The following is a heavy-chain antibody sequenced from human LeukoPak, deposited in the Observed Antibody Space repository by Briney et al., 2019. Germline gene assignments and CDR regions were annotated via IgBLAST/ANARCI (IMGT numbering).Heavy chain of an antibody. CDR1: GFTFSSYA. D-gene: IGHD6-6*01. V-gene: IGHV3-23*01. CDR3: AKLGKTARFHIFPYYFDY. CDR2: LSGSGDST. Sequence: GGSLRLSCAASGFTFSSYAMRWVRPAPRKGLEWVSALSGSGDSTYYADFVQGRFTISRDNSKNTLYLQMNSLRAEDTTVYYCAKLGKTARFHIFPYYFDYWGQGTLVTVSS. J-gene: IGHJ4*02.